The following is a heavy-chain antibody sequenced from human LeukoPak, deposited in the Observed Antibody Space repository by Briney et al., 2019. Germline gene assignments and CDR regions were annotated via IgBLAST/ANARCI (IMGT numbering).Heavy chain of an antibody. D-gene: IGHD1-14*01. J-gene: IGHJ2*01. CDR2: IYLGDSDT. Sequence: GEALRISCKGSGCSFTTYWMAWVRQRPGKGLEWMGIIYLGDSDTRYSPSFQGQVTISADKSIGTAYLQWSSLKASDTAMYYCARHPRPAWYFDLWGRGTLVTVSS. CDR3: ARHPRPAWYFDL. V-gene: IGHV5-51*01. CDR1: GCSFTTYW.